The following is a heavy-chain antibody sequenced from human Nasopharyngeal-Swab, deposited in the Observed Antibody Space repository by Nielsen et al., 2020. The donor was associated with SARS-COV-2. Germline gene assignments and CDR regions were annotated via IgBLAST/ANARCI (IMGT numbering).Heavy chain of an antibody. V-gene: IGHV3-30*03. CDR1: GFTFSSYG. J-gene: IGHJ6*02. CDR2: ISYDGSNK. CDR3: TRRPLTPANGMDV. D-gene: IGHD1-14*01. Sequence: GESLKISCAASGFTFSSYGMHWVRQAPGKGLEWVAVISYDGSNKYYADSVKGRFTISRDDSKNTAYLQMNSLKTEDTAVYYCTRRPLTPANGMDVWGQGTTVTVSS.